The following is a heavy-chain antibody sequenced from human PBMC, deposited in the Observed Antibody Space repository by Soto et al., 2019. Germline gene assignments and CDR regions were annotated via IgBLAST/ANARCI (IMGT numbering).Heavy chain of an antibody. CDR2: IYNDGTYS. V-gene: IGHV3-74*01. D-gene: IGHD3-10*01. CDR1: GFIFKMYW. Sequence: GGSLRLSCAASGFIFKMYWMHWVRQSPGKGLVWISRIYNDGTYSDYADSVRGRFTVSRDNVNDTLYLQMNNLRAEDSGLYYCTRGPRPISTGTGAYWGQGTQVTVSS. CDR3: TRGPRPISTGTGAY. J-gene: IGHJ4*02.